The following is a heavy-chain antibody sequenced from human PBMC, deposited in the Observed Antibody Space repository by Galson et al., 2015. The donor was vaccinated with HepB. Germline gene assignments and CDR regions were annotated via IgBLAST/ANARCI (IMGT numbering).Heavy chain of an antibody. V-gene: IGHV1-69*13. CDR2: ITPIFGSA. D-gene: IGHD1-20*01. CDR3: ARDPPYNWNDDGADY. J-gene: IGHJ4*02. Sequence: SVKVSCKASGGTFSTYAMSWVRQAPGQGLEWMGGITPIFGSAKYAQKFRDRVTITADASTSSVYMEVNGLRSEDTAVYFCARDPPYNWNDDGADYWGQGTLVTVSS. CDR1: GGTFSTYA.